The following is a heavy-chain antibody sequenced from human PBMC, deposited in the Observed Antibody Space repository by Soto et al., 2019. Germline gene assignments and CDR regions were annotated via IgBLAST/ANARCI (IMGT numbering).Heavy chain of an antibody. J-gene: IGHJ5*02. D-gene: IGHD6-6*01. CDR2: IKQDGSEK. CDR3: ARSIAARLNWLDP. V-gene: IGHV3-7*01. CDR1: GFTFCSYW. Sequence: GGSLRLSCAASGFTFCSYWMSWVRQAPGKGLEWVANIKQDGSEKYYVDSVKGRFTISRDNAKNSLYLQMNSLRAEDTAVYYCARSIAARLNWLDPWGQGTLVTVSS.